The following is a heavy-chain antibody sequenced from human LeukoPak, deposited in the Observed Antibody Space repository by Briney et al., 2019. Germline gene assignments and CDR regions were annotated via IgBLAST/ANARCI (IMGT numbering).Heavy chain of an antibody. CDR2: IIPILGIA. CDR3: VITGETHFDC. CDR1: GGTFIIYA. D-gene: IGHD1-20*01. Sequence: SVNVSFKASGGTFIIYAISWVRQAPGQGLEWMGRIIPILGIANYAQKFQGRVTITADKSTSTAYMELSSLRSEDTAVYYCVITGETHFDCWGQGSLVTVSS. J-gene: IGHJ4*02. V-gene: IGHV1-69*04.